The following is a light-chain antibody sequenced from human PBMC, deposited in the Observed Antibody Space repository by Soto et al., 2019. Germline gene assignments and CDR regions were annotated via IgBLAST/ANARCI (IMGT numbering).Light chain of an antibody. CDR2: KVS. Sequence: DVVMTQTPLSSAVALGQPASFSCRSSQSLVHSDGYTYFNWRHQRPGQPPRLLIYKVSNRFSGVPDRFSGSRAGTDFTLTISRVEAEDVGIYYCMQATHYKPYTCGQGTKLEIK. CDR3: MQATHYKPYT. V-gene: IGKV2-24*01. J-gene: IGKJ2*01. CDR1: QSLVHSDGYTY.